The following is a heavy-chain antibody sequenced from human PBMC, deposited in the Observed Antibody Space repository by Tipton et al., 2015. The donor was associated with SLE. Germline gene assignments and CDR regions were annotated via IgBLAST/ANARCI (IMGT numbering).Heavy chain of an antibody. V-gene: IGHV4-59*02. D-gene: IGHD6-19*01. J-gene: IGHJ4*02. CDR3: ARGEYSSGWYGDYFDY. CDR1: GCSVRDHY. CDR2: VSYSGST. Sequence: TLSLTCTVSGCSVRDHYWSWIRQPPGKGLEWIGYVSYSGSTNYNPSLKSRVTISIDSSKNQFSLKLTSLSAADTAVYFCARGEYSSGWYGDYFDYWGQGTLVTVSS.